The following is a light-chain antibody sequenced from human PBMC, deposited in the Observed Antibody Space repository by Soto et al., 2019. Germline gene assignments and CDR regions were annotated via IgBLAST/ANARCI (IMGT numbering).Light chain of an antibody. Sequence: QSVLTQPASVSGSPGQSITISCTGTSSDVGAYNYVSWYQQHPGKAPKLMIYDVSNRPSGVSSRFSGPKSGNTASLTFSGLQAEDEADYYCSSYTTSSIYGFGTGTKVTVL. V-gene: IGLV2-14*01. CDR2: DVS. J-gene: IGLJ1*01. CDR3: SSYTTSSIYG. CDR1: SSDVGAYNY.